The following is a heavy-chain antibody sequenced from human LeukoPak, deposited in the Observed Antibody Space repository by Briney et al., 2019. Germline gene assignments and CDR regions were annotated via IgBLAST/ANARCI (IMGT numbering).Heavy chain of an antibody. Sequence: GESLKISCKTSGYSFSNYWIAWVRQMPGKGLECMGIIYPGDSDTGYSPSFQGQVTISADKSISTAYLQWNSLKASDTAMYYCARFVGACSGGSCYSDSWGQGTLVTVSS. V-gene: IGHV5-51*01. J-gene: IGHJ4*02. CDR3: ARFVGACSGGSCYSDS. CDR2: IYPGDSDT. D-gene: IGHD2-15*01. CDR1: GYSFSNYW.